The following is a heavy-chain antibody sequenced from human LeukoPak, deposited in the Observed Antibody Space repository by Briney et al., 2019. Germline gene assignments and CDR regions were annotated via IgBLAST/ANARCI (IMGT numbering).Heavy chain of an antibody. V-gene: IGHV3-53*01. CDR3: ARVYRQQLVLYYYYYYMDV. D-gene: IGHD6-13*01. Sequence: PGGSLRLSCAASGFTFSSYEMNWVRQAPGKGLEWVSVIYSGGSTYYADSVKGRFTISRDNSKNTLYLQMNSLRAEDTAVYYCARVYRQQLVLYYYYYYMDVWGKGTTVTISS. CDR1: GFTFSSYE. J-gene: IGHJ6*03. CDR2: IYSGGST.